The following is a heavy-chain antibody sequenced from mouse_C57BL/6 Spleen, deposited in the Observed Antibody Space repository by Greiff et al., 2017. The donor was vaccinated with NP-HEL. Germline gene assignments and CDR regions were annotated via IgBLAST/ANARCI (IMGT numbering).Heavy chain of an antibody. CDR2: IYPGDGDT. D-gene: IGHD2-3*01. CDR3: ARDEGYDGYYVRGDY. CDR1: GYAFSSSW. Sequence: VQLQQSGPELVKPGASVKISCKASGYAFSSSWMNWVKQRPGKGLEWIGRIYPGDGDTNYNGKFKGKATLTADKSSSTAYMQLSSLTSEDSAVYFCARDEGYDGYYVRGDYWGQGTTLTVSS. J-gene: IGHJ2*01. V-gene: IGHV1-82*01.